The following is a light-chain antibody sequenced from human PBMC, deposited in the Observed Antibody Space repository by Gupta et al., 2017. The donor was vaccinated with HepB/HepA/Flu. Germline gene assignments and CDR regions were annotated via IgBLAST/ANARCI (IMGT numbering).Light chain of an antibody. CDR3: SSYTSTNTV. CDR1: SSDIGSDRL. J-gene: IGLJ2*01. CDR2: EFT. Sequence: QSALTQPASVSGSPGQSITISCTGASSDIGSDRLVSWFQQHPGKVPTLIIYEFTKRPSGVSSRFSGSQSANAASLTISGLRAEDEADYYCSSYTSTNTVFGGGTKVTVL. V-gene: IGLV2-23*02.